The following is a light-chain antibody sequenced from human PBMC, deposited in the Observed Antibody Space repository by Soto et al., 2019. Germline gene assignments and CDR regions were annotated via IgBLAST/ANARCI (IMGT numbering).Light chain of an antibody. CDR3: QAYDYSLTASV. J-gene: IGLJ3*02. Sequence: QSALTQPASVSGSPGQSITISCTGTSSDIGYYNFVSWYQQHPGKAPKLMIYEVSNRPSGVSNRFSGSKSGTSASLAITGLQAEDEADYYCQAYDYSLTASVFGGGTKLTVL. CDR1: SSDIGYYNF. CDR2: EVS. V-gene: IGLV2-14*01.